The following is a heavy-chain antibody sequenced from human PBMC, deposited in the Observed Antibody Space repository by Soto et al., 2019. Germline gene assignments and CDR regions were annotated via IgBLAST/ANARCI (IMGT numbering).Heavy chain of an antibody. D-gene: IGHD5-18*01. V-gene: IGHV1-69*05. CDR2: IIPMFGTA. J-gene: IGHJ4*02. Sequence: QVQLVQSGAEVKKPESSVKVSCKAPGGTFSTYAISWVRQAPGQGLEWMGGIIPMFGTANYAQRFPGRGTITPDESTNTVHLELSSLRSEDTAVYFCASGIQLWLRRINNGYSGWGQGTLVTVSS. CDR3: ASGIQLWLRRINNGYSG. CDR1: GGTFSTYA.